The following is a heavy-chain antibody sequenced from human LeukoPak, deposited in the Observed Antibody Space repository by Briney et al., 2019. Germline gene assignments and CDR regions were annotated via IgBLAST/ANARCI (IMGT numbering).Heavy chain of an antibody. CDR2: MNPNSGNT. V-gene: IGHV1-8*03. J-gene: IGHJ6*03. CDR1: GYTFTSYD. CDR3: ARGLREYYYYYYMDV. D-gene: IGHD3-16*01. Sequence: PEASVKVSCKASGYTFTSYDINWVRQATGQGLEWMGWMNPNSGNTGYAQKFQGRVTITRNTSISTAYMEVSSLRSEDTAVYYCARGLREYYYYYYMDVWGKGTTVTVSS.